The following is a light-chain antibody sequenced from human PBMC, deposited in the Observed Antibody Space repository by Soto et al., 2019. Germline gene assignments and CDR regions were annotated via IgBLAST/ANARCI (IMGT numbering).Light chain of an antibody. Sequence: QSALAQPASVSGSPGQSITISCTGTSSDVGGYNYVSWYQQHPGKAPKLMIYEVSNRPSGVSNRFSDSKSGNTASLTISGLQAEDEADYYCSSYTSSSTPYVFGTGTKVTAL. CDR1: SSDVGGYNY. J-gene: IGLJ1*01. CDR3: SSYTSSSTPYV. V-gene: IGLV2-14*01. CDR2: EVS.